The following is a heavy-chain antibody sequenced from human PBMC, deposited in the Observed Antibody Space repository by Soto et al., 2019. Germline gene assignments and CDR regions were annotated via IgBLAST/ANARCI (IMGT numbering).Heavy chain of an antibody. V-gene: IGHV3-66*01. D-gene: IGHD3-10*01. J-gene: IGHJ6*02. CDR2: IYSGGST. CDR3: ARDMVRSMDV. CDR1: GFTVSSNY. Sequence: EVQLVESGGGLVQPGGSLRLSCAASGFTVSSNYMSWVRQAPGKGLEWVSVIYSGGSTYYADSVKGRFTISRDNSKNTLYLQINSLRADDTAVYYCARDMVRSMDVWGQGTTVTVSS.